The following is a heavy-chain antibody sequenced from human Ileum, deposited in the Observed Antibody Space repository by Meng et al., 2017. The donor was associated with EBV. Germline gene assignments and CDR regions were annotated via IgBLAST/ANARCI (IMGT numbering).Heavy chain of an antibody. CDR2: ISAIMVGTT. J-gene: IGHJ4*02. CDR1: VGVLPIENVH. Sequence: SLLRLVNPAMRWCLLCSSLVGVLPIENVHLSLMRHPPGKGLVLIGFISAIMVGTTFSNPSLESRVTISLDTSKNQFSLKLSSVTAADTAVYYCATYAIGRGGPGYWGQGTLVTVSS. CDR3: ATYAIGRGGPGY. D-gene: IGHD2-8*01. V-gene: IGHV4-30-4*01.